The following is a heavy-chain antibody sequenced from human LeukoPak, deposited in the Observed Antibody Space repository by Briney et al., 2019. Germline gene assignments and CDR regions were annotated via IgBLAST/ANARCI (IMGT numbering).Heavy chain of an antibody. CDR1: GFTFSRDA. CDR3: ARGKGGSGYSIDY. CDR2: ISSGSDTH. Sequence: PGGSLRLSCAASGFTFSRDAMSWVRQAPGKGLEWVSAISSGSDTHLYADSVKGRFTISRDNSKNTVYLQMNSLRAEDTAIYYCARGKGGSGYSIDYWGQGTLVTVSS. V-gene: IGHV3-23*01. D-gene: IGHD3-3*01. J-gene: IGHJ4*02.